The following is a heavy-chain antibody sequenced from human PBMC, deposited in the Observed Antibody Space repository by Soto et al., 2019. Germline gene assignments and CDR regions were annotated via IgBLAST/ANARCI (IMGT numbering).Heavy chain of an antibody. CDR1: GGSISSGGYS. V-gene: IGHV4-30-2*01. D-gene: IGHD2-15*01. CDR3: AREVEVAAIHWFDP. J-gene: IGHJ5*02. CDR2: IYHSGST. Sequence: QLQLQESGSGLVKPSQTLSLTCAVSGGSISSGGYSWSWIRQPPGKGLEWIGYIYHSGSTYYNPSLKSRVTISVDRSKNQFSLKLSSVTAADTAVYYCAREVEVAAIHWFDPWGQGTLVTVSS.